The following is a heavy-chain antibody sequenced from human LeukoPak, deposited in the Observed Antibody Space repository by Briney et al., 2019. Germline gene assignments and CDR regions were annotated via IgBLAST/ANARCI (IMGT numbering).Heavy chain of an antibody. J-gene: IGHJ3*02. Sequence: GASVKVSCKASGYTFTSYGISWVRQAPGQGLEWMGWISAYNGSTNYAQKLQGRVTMTTDTSTSTAYMELRSLRSDDTAVYYCAREYSSSSTDAFDIWGQGTMVTVSS. D-gene: IGHD6-13*01. CDR1: GYTFTSYG. CDR2: ISAYNGST. CDR3: AREYSSSSTDAFDI. V-gene: IGHV1-18*01.